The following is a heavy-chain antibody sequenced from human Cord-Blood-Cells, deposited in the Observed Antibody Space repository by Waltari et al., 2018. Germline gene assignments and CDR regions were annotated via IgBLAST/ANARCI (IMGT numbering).Heavy chain of an antibody. Sequence: QVQLQQWGAGLLKPSETLSLTCAAYGGSFSGYYWSWIRQPPGKGLEWIGEINHSGSHHYHPSLKRRVTISVDTSKNQFSLKLSSVTAADTAVYYCARVSLVTAGDYWGQGTLVTVSS. CDR2: INHSGSH. CDR1: GGSFSGYY. J-gene: IGHJ4*02. CDR3: ARVSLVTAGDY. V-gene: IGHV4-34*01. D-gene: IGHD2-21*02.